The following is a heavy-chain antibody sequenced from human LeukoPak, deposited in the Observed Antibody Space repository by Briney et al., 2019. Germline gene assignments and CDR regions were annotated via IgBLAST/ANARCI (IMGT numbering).Heavy chain of an antibody. V-gene: IGHV1-18*04. CDR1: GYTFTSYG. Sequence: ASVKVSCKASGYTFTSYGISWVRQAPGQGLEWMGWISAYNGNTNYAQKLQGRVTMTTDTSTSTAYMELSSLRSEDTAVYYCARAPPDSSSWYGGGYYFDYWGQGTLVTVSS. CDR3: ARAPPDSSSWYGGGYYFDY. CDR2: ISAYNGNT. J-gene: IGHJ4*02. D-gene: IGHD6-13*01.